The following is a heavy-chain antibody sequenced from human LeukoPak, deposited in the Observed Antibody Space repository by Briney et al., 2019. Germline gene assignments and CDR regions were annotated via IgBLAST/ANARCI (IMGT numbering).Heavy chain of an antibody. CDR2: ISSSGSTI. CDR1: GFTFSSYE. J-gene: IGHJ4*02. V-gene: IGHV3-48*03. CDR3: ARVSPNTVTTLQYFDY. Sequence: PGGPLRLSCAASGFTFSSYEMNWVRQAPGKGLEWVSYISSSGSTIYYADSVKGRFTISRDNAKNSLYLQMNSLRAEDTAVYYCARVSPNTVTTLQYFDYWGQGTLVTVSS. D-gene: IGHD4-17*01.